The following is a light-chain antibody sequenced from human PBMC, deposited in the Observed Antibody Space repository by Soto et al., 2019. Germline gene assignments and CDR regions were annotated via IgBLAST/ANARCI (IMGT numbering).Light chain of an antibody. CDR2: EGW. Sequence: EIVFTQPPATLSVSPGERVTLSCTASQNLHSFLNWYQHRPGQAPRPLIYEGWKRAAGVPDRISGAGSDTDYTLTISGVEPEDFALYYCQQRSRWPMTFGQGTRLDIK. CDR3: QQRSRWPMT. CDR1: QNLHSF. V-gene: IGKV3-11*01. J-gene: IGKJ5*01.